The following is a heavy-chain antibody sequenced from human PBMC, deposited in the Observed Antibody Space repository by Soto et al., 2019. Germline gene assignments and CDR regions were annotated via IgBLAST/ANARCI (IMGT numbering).Heavy chain of an antibody. CDR2: IWYDGSNK. CDR1: GFTFSSYG. V-gene: IGHV3-33*01. CDR3: AREYTAMVNDAFDI. Sequence: GGSLRLSCAASGFTFSSYGMHWVRQAPGKGLEWVAVIWYDGSNKYYADSVKGRFTISRDNSKNTLYLQMNSLRAEDTAVYYCAREYTAMVNDAFDIWGQGTMVTVSS. J-gene: IGHJ3*02. D-gene: IGHD5-18*01.